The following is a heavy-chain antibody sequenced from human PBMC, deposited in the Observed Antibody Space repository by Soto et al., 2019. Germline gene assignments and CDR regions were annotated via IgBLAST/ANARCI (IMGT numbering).Heavy chain of an antibody. V-gene: IGHV3-30*03. D-gene: IGHD6-19*01. CDR2: ISYDGSDI. CDR3: ARDQGRTVTRGDWFDP. Sequence: PGGSLRLSCTASGFIFENFGMSWVRQAPGKGLEWVAVISYDGSDIYYGDSGKGRFTISRDNSRNTLYLEMNSLQTEDTAVFYCARDQGRTVTRGDWFDPWGQGTLVTVSS. CDR1: GFIFENFG. J-gene: IGHJ5*02.